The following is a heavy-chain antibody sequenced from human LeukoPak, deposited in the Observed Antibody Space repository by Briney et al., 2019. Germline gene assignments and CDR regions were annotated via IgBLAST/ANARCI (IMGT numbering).Heavy chain of an antibody. Sequence: KPSETLSLTCTVSGYSISSGYYWGWIRQPPGKGLERIGSIYHSGSTYYNPSLKSRVTISVDTSKNQFSLKLSSVTAADTAVYYCAREGVHSSSWYSDYWGQGTLVTVSS. J-gene: IGHJ4*02. V-gene: IGHV4-38-2*02. CDR1: GYSISSGYY. CDR2: IYHSGST. D-gene: IGHD6-13*01. CDR3: AREGVHSSSWYSDY.